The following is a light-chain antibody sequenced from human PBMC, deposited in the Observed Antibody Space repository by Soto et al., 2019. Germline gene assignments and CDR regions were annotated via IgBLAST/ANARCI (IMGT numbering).Light chain of an antibody. V-gene: IGKV3-15*01. J-gene: IGKJ1*01. CDR3: QQYNNWPPWT. Sequence: EIVMTQSPATLSVSPGERATLSCRASQSVSNNLAWYQQIPGQAPRLLIYGASTRATGIPARFSGSGSGTEFTLTISSLQSEDLSVYYCQQYNNWPPWTFGQGTKVEIK. CDR2: GAS. CDR1: QSVSNN.